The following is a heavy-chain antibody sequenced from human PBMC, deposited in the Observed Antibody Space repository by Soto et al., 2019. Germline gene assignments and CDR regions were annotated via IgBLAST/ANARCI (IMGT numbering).Heavy chain of an antibody. D-gene: IGHD3-16*02. Sequence: QVQLQQSGPGLVKPSQTLSLTCAVSGVSIGSDAYYWSWIRQHPGKGLEWVGFISHRGNTYYNPSLKSRLTLSVDMSKNQLPLKLTSVTAADTAVYFSARYRFTDTWSKFDYWGQGTLVTVSS. J-gene: IGHJ4*02. V-gene: IGHV4-31*11. CDR2: ISHRGNT. CDR3: ARYRFTDTWSKFDY. CDR1: GVSIGSDAYY.